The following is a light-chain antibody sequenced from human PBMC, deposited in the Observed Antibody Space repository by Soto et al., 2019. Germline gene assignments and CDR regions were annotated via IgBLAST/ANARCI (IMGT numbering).Light chain of an antibody. CDR1: QSVSSSY. CDR3: QQYGSSPPWT. Sequence: EIVLTQSPGTLSLSPGERATLSCRASQSVSSSYLVWYQQKPGQAPRLLIYGASSRATGIPDRFSGSGSGTDFTLTISRLEPEDFAVYYCQQYGSSPPWTFGQGTK. CDR2: GAS. V-gene: IGKV3-20*01. J-gene: IGKJ1*01.